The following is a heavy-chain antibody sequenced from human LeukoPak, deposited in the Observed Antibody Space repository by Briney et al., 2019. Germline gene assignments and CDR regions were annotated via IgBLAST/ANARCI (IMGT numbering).Heavy chain of an antibody. V-gene: IGHV3-53*01. CDR2: IYSGGST. CDR1: GFTVSSNY. CDR3: AREAAAGTVDY. J-gene: IGHJ4*02. Sequence: PGGSLRLFCAASGFTVSSNYMSWVRQAPGKGLEWVSVIYSGGSTYYADSVKGRFTISRDNSKNTLYLQMNSLRAEDAAVYYCAREAAAGTVDYWGQGTLVTVSS. D-gene: IGHD6-13*01.